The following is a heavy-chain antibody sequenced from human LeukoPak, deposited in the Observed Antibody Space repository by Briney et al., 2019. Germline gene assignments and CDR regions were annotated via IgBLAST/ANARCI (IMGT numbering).Heavy chain of an antibody. CDR2: ISSSSSYI. V-gene: IGHV3-21*01. J-gene: IGHJ4*02. CDR1: GFTFSSYS. CDR3: AREFFDREGGTTVLDY. D-gene: IGHD1-26*01. Sequence: GGSLRLSCAASGFTFSSYSMNWGRQAPGKGLEWVSSISSSSSYIYYADSVKGRFTISRDNAKNSLYLQMNSLRAEDTAVYYCAREFFDREGGTTVLDYWGQGTLVTVSS.